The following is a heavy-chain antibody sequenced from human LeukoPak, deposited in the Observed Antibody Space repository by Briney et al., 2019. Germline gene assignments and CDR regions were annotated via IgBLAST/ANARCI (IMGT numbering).Heavy chain of an antibody. CDR2: IIPIFGTA. Sequence: SVKVSCKASGGTFSSYAISWVRQAPGQGLEWMGGIIPIFGTANYAQKFQGRVTITADESTSTAYMKLSSLRSEDTAVYYCARGGSLRWPFDYWGQGTLVTVSS. CDR3: ARGGSLRWPFDY. D-gene: IGHD4-23*01. CDR1: GGTFSSYA. J-gene: IGHJ4*02. V-gene: IGHV1-69*13.